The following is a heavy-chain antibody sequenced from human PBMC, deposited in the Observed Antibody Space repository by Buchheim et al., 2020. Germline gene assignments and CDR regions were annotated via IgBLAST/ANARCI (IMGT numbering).Heavy chain of an antibody. CDR1: GFTFSSYG. V-gene: IGHV3-33*01. D-gene: IGHD3-22*01. CDR2: IWYDGSNK. CDR3: ARDSDFLDYYDSSGNDAFDI. Sequence: QVQLVESGGGVVQPGRSLRLSCAASGFTFSSYGMHWVRQAPGKGLEWVAVIWYDGSNKYYADSVKGRFTISRDNSKNTLYLQMNSLRAEDTAVYYCARDSDFLDYYDSSGNDAFDIWGQGT. J-gene: IGHJ3*02.